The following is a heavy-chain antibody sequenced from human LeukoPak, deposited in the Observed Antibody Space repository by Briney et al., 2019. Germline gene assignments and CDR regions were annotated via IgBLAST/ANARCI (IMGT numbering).Heavy chain of an antibody. D-gene: IGHD5-18*01. CDR2: ISYDGSNK. CDR1: GFTFSSYG. J-gene: IGHJ4*02. Sequence: GGSLRLSCAASGFTFSSYGMHWVRQAPGKGLEWVAVISYDGSNKYYADSVKGRFTISRDNSKNTLYLQMNSLRAEDTAVYYCAKMGYSYGFFYYFDYWGQGTLVTVSS. CDR3: AKMGYSYGFFYYFDY. V-gene: IGHV3-30*18.